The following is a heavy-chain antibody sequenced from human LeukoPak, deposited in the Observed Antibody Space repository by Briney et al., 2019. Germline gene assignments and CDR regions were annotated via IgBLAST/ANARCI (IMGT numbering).Heavy chain of an antibody. CDR1: GFTFSSYA. CDR2: ISGSGGST. D-gene: IGHD2-2*01. V-gene: IGHV3-23*01. CDR3: AKEGCSTTSCSLGTDY. J-gene: IGHJ4*02. Sequence: GGSLRLSCAASGFTFSSYAMSWVRQAPGKGLEWVSAISGSGGSTYYTDSVKGRFTISRDNSKNTLYLQMNSLRAEDTAVYYCAKEGCSTTSCSLGTDYWGQGTPVTVSS.